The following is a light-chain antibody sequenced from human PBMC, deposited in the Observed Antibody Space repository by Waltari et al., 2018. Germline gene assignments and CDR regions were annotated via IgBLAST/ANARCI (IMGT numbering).Light chain of an antibody. V-gene: IGKV3-20*01. J-gene: IGKJ1*01. CDR3: QHHLRLPTT. Sequence: IVLTQSPGTLSLSPGERATLSCRVSQSVGTYLAWYQQKPGQAPRLLIYGAYSRAAGIPDRFSGSGYGTDFSLTISRLEPEDFAVYFCQHHLRLPTTFGQGTKVEIK. CDR2: GAY. CDR1: QSVGTY.